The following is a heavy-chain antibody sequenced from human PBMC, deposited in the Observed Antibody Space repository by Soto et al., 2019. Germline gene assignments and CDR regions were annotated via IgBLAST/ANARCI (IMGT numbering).Heavy chain of an antibody. Sequence: QVQLVQSGAEVKKPGASVKVSCKASGYTFTSYGISWVRQAPGQGLEWMGWISAHNGNTNYAQKLQGRVTMTTDTSTSTAYMELRSLRSDDTAVYYCARMDYDILTGQPPDYWGQGTLVTVSS. CDR1: GYTFTSYG. J-gene: IGHJ4*02. D-gene: IGHD3-9*01. V-gene: IGHV1-18*01. CDR2: ISAHNGNT. CDR3: ARMDYDILTGQPPDY.